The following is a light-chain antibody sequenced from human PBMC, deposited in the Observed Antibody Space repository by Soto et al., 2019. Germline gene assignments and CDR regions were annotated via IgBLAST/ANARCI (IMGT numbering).Light chain of an antibody. V-gene: IGKV3D-15*01. CDR2: VAS. J-gene: IGKJ1*01. CDR1: ESVSRK. CDR3: QQYNNWPRT. Sequence: EIILTQFPATLSVSPGERATLSCRASESVSRKIAWYQQKPGKAPRVFIYVASTRATGVPARFSGGGSGTDFTLTISSLQYEDFAVYYCQQYNNWPRTFGQGTKVDIK.